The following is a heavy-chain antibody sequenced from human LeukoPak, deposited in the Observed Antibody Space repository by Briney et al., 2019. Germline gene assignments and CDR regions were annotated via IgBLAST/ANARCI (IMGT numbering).Heavy chain of an antibody. CDR1: GGSISSSYYY. CDR2: IYYSGST. J-gene: IGHJ6*02. D-gene: IGHD3-3*01. Sequence: SETLSLTCTVSGGSISSSYYYWGWIRQPPGKGLEWIGYIYYSGSTNYNPSLKSRVTISVDTSKNQFSLKLSSVTAADTAVYYCAREEGFWSGLSQDYYYYYYGMDVWGQGTTVTVSS. V-gene: IGHV4-61*01. CDR3: AREEGFWSGLSQDYYYYYYGMDV.